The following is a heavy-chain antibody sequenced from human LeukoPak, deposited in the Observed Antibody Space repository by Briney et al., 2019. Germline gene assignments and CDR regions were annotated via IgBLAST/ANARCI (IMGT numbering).Heavy chain of an antibody. CDR1: GGSFSGYY. J-gene: IGHJ4*02. V-gene: IGHV4-34*01. CDR3: ARGRGIVATIKVYYFDY. Sequence: PSETLSLTCAVYGGSFSGYYWSWIRQPPGKGLEWIGEINHSGSTNYNPSLESRVTISVDTSKNQFSLKLSSVTAADTAVYYCARGRGIVATIKVYYFDYWGQGTLVTVSS. D-gene: IGHD5-12*01. CDR2: INHSGST.